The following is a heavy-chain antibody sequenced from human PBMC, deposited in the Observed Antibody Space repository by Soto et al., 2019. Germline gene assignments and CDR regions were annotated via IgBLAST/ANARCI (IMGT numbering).Heavy chain of an antibody. CDR2: IYYSGST. CDR3: ARWWSGSRQGFDP. Sequence: QVQLQESGPGLVKPSQTLSLTCTVSGGSISSGDYYWSWIRQHPGKGLEWIGYIYYSGSTYYNPSLKHRVTISVATSKNQFSLKLSSVTAADTAVYYCARWWSGSRQGFDPWGQGTLVTVSS. J-gene: IGHJ5*02. V-gene: IGHV4-31*03. CDR1: GGSISSGDYY. D-gene: IGHD3-3*01.